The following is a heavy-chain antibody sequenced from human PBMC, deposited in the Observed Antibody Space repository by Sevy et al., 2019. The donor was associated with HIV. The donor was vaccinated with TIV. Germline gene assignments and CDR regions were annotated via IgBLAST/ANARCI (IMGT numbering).Heavy chain of an antibody. D-gene: IGHD6-19*01. CDR3: ARDGGTSSGWYFHL. CDR2: IYSGGST. Sequence: GGSLRLSCAASGFTVSNNYMSWVRQAPGKGLEWVSVIYSGGSTYYSDSVKGRFTISRDNSKNSVSLQMHSLRVEDTAIYYCARDGGTSSGWYFHLWGRGSLVTVSS. J-gene: IGHJ2*01. CDR1: GFTVSNNY. V-gene: IGHV3-53*01.